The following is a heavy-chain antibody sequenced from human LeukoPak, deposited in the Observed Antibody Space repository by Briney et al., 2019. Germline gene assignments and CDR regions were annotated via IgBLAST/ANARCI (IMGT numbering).Heavy chain of an antibody. CDR2: ISDSGNT. D-gene: IGHD2-21*01. Sequence: GGSLRLSCAASGLTVSGTYMSWVRQAPGKGLEWVSAISDSGNTYHADSVKGRFTISRDSSKNTQFLQMNRLRPEDAAVYYCAKAPVTTCRGAYCYPFDYWGQGTLVTVSS. V-gene: IGHV3-53*01. J-gene: IGHJ4*02. CDR3: AKAPVTTCRGAYCYPFDY. CDR1: GLTVSGTY.